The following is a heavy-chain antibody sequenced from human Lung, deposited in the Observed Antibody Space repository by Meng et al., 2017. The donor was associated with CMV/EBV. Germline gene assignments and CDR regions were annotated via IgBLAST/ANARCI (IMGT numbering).Heavy chain of an antibody. CDR3: ARDDYTNYVVDV. Sequence: GESLKISCAASGFTFSGYTMNWVRQAPGKGLEWVSCITSSSTYIYYAESVKGRFTISRDNAKNSLHLQMNSLRAEDTAVYYCARDDYTNYVVDVWGQGTTVTVSS. D-gene: IGHD4-11*01. CDR1: GFTFSGYT. CDR2: ITSSSTYI. J-gene: IGHJ6*02. V-gene: IGHV3-21*01.